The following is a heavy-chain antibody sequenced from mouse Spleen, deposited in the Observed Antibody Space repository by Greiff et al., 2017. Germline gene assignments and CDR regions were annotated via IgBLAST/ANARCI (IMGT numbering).Heavy chain of an antibody. Sequence: EVQGVESGGGLVKLGGSLKLSCAASGFTFSSYYMSWVRQTPEKRLEWVATISSGGGSTYYPDSVKGRFTISRDNAKNTLYLQMSSLNSEDTAVYYCARDESGSPAWFAYWGQGTLVTVSA. V-gene: IGHV5-12-1*01. CDR3: ARDESGSPAWFAY. D-gene: IGHD1-1*01. CDR1: GFTFSSYY. J-gene: IGHJ3*01. CDR2: ISSGGGST.